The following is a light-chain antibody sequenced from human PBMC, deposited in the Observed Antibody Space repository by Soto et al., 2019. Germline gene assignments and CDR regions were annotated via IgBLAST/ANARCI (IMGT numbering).Light chain of an antibody. CDR1: QTINSW. CDR2: DAS. J-gene: IGKJ5*01. V-gene: IGKV1-5*01. CDR3: QQLNSYPIT. Sequence: GDRVTITCRASQTINSWLAWYQQKPGKAPKVRIFDASSLRTGVPSSFSGSGSGTEFPPTISRLPAEDFVNYYRQQLNSYPITFGQGTRLEIK.